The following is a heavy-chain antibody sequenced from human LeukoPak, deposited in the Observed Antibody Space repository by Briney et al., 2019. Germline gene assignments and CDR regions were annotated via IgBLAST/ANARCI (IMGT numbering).Heavy chain of an antibody. J-gene: IGHJ6*02. D-gene: IGHD2-2*02. CDR2: ISAYNGNT. V-gene: IGHV1-18*01. CDR3: ARRNCSSTSCYTSYYYYGMDV. CDR1: GYTFTSYG. Sequence: ASVKVSCKASGYTFTSYGISWVRQAPGQGLEWMGWISAYNGNTNYAQKLQGRVTMTTDTSTSTAYMELRGLRSDDTAVYYCARRNCSSTSCYTSYYYYGMDVWGQGTTVTVSS.